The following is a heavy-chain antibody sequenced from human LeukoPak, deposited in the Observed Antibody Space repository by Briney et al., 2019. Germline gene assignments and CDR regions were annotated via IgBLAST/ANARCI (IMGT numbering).Heavy chain of an antibody. CDR1: GYTFTGYY. Sequence: ASVKVSCKASGYTFTGYYMHWVRQAPGQGLEWMGWINPNSGGTNYAQKFQGRVTMTRDTSISTAYMELSRLRSDDTAVYYCARVYDSWSGYYLFDYWGQGTLVTVSS. J-gene: IGHJ4*02. CDR3: ARVYDSWSGYYLFDY. CDR2: INPNSGGT. D-gene: IGHD3-3*01. V-gene: IGHV1-2*02.